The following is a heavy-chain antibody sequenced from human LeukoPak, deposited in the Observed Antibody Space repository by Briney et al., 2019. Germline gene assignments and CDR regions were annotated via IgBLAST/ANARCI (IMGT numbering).Heavy chain of an antibody. CDR2: ISYSGST. CDR3: AKGFGNVVGWFDP. Sequence: SETLSLTCTVSGGSINSYYWSWVRQPPGKGLEWIGYISYSGSTNYNPSLKSRVTLSVDKSKNQISLKLRFVTAADTAVYYCAKGFGNVVGWFDPWGQGTLVTVSS. J-gene: IGHJ5*02. V-gene: IGHV4-59*01. D-gene: IGHD2-15*01. CDR1: GGSINSYY.